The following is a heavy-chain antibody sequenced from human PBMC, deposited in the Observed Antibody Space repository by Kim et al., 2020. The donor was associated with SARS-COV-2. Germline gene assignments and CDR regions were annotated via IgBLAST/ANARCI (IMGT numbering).Heavy chain of an antibody. CDR1: GFTFLNYA. V-gene: IGHV3-23*01. D-gene: IGHD6-19*01. CDR3: AKSGWGDSMVAVY. Sequence: GGSLRLSCAASGFTFLNYAMTWVRQPPGQGLQWVSSISSSATLTFYADSVKGRFTISRDNSQNTFFLQMNSLRDEDTAVYYCAKSGWGDSMVAVYWGHGTRVTVSS. J-gene: IGHJ4*01. CDR2: ISSSATLT.